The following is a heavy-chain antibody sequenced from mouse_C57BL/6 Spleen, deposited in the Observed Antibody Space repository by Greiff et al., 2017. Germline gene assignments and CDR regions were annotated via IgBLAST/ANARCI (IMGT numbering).Heavy chain of an antibody. CDR2: IYPGSGST. D-gene: IGHD1-1*01. Sequence: QVQLQQPGAELVKPGASVKMSCKASGYTFTSYWITWVKQRPGQGLEWIGDIYPGSGSTNYNEKFKSKATLTVDTSSSTAYMQLSSLTSDDSAVYYCARLDYGSSLYAMDYWGQGTSVTVSS. J-gene: IGHJ4*01. V-gene: IGHV1-55*01. CDR3: ARLDYGSSLYAMDY. CDR1: GYTFTSYW.